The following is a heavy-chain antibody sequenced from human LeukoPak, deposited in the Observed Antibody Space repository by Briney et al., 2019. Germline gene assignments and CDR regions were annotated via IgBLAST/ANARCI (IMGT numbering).Heavy chain of an antibody. D-gene: IGHD3-10*01. Sequence: GGSLRLSCSASGFTFGSFAMAWVRQAPGKGLEWVSTISGGGSSTYYADSVKGRFTFSRDNSKNTLYLQMNSLRAEDTAIHYCAKDRGANWNCFDYWGQGTLVTVSS. J-gene: IGHJ4*02. CDR3: AKDRGANWNCFDY. CDR1: GFTFGSFA. V-gene: IGHV3-23*01. CDR2: ISGGGSST.